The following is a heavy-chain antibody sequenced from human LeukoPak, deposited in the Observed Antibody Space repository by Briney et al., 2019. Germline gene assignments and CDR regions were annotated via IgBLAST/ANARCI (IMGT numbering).Heavy chain of an antibody. CDR3: ARGKAGYCSSTSCQHYYYGIDV. J-gene: IGHJ6*02. CDR1: GYTFTSYV. CDR2: ISAYNGNT. Sequence: ASVNVSCKASGYTFTSYVSSWVRQAPGQGLEWMGWISAYNGNTNYAQKLHGRVTMTTDTSTSTAYMELRSLRSDDTAVYYCARGKAGYCSSTSCQHYYYGIDVWGQGTTVTVSS. V-gene: IGHV1-18*01. D-gene: IGHD2-2*01.